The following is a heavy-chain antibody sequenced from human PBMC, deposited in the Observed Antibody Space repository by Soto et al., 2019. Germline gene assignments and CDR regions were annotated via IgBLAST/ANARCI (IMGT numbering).Heavy chain of an antibody. CDR3: ARDRNGGKRFLVPYGMDV. CDR2: IYYSGST. J-gene: IGHJ6*02. D-gene: IGHD3-3*01. V-gene: IGHV4-31*03. Sequence: QVQLQESGPGLVKPSQTLSLTCTVSGGSISSGGYYWSWIRQHPGKGLEWIGYIYYSGSTYYNPSLKSRVTISVDTSKNQFSRKLSSVTAADTAVYYCARDRNGGKRFLVPYGMDVWGQGTTVTVSS. CDR1: GGSISSGGYY.